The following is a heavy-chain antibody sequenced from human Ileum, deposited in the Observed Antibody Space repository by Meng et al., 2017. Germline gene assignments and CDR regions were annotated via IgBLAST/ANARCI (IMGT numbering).Heavy chain of an antibody. CDR2: IFHSGTI. D-gene: IGHD2-8*01. Sequence: GSLRLSCAVSGYSISSGYYWGWIRQPPGKGLEWIGSIFHSGTIYYNPSLKSRITMSVDTSKNQFSLKLSSVTAADTAVYYCARGLNWYFDIWGRGTRVTVSS. CDR3: ARGLNWYFDI. V-gene: IGHV4-38-2*01. CDR1: GYSISSGYY. J-gene: IGHJ2*01.